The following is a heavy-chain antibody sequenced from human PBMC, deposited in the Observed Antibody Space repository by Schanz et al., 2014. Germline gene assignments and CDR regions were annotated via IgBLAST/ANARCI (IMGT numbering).Heavy chain of an antibody. D-gene: IGHD3-22*01. V-gene: IGHV1-2*04. Sequence: QVQLVQSGAEVKKPGASVKVSCKASGGTFSSYTISWVRQAPGQGLEWMGWINPNTGGTNFAQKFQGWVTVTRDTSISTVYMELSRVTYEDTAVYYCAREVGLYDRGWFDPWGQGTLVTVSS. CDR2: INPNTGGT. CDR1: GGTFSSYT. J-gene: IGHJ5*02. CDR3: AREVGLYDRGWFDP.